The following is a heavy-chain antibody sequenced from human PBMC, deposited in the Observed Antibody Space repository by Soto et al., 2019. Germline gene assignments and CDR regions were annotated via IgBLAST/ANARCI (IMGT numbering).Heavy chain of an antibody. V-gene: IGHV3-11*06. CDR2: ISSSSSYT. J-gene: IGHJ5*02. CDR3: ARAPRSSGWYEAWFDP. Sequence: QVQLVESGGGLVKPGGSLRLSCAASGFTFSDYYMSWIRQAPGKGLEWVSYISSSSSYTNYADSVKGRFTLSRDNAKNSLYLQMNSLRAEDTAVYYCARAPRSSGWYEAWFDPWGQGTLVTVSS. D-gene: IGHD6-19*01. CDR1: GFTFSDYY.